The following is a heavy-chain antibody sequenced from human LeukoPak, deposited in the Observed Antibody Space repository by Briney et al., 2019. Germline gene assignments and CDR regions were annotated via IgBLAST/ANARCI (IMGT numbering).Heavy chain of an antibody. D-gene: IGHD3/OR15-3a*01. CDR3: ARVFRTSWYYGMDV. J-gene: IGHJ6*02. CDR2: ISWNSGSI. V-gene: IGHV3-9*01. CDR1: GFTFDDYA. Sequence: GRSLRLSCAASGFTFDDYAMHWVRQAPGKGLEWVSGISWNSGSIGYADSVKGRFTVSRVNSNNTLYLQMNNLRADDTAVYYCARVFRTSWYYGMDVWGRGTTVTVAS.